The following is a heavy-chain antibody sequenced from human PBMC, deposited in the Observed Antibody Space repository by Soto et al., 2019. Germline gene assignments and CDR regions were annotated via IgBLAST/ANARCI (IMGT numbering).Heavy chain of an antibody. V-gene: IGHV3-11*01. CDR1: GFTFSDYY. CDR2: ISSSGTTI. J-gene: IGHJ2*01. Sequence: QVQLVDSGGGLVKPGGSLRLSCAASGFTFSDYYMSRIRPAPGKGRERVSYISSSGTTIYYADSVKGRFTISRDNAKNVLYLQMNSLRAEDTAVYYCARRDWYFDLWVRGSLGTVSS. CDR3: ARRDWYFDL.